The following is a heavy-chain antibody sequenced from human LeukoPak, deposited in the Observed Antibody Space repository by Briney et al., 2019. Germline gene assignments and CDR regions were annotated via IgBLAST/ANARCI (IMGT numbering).Heavy chain of an antibody. D-gene: IGHD4-17*01. CDR2: INTNTGNP. V-gene: IGHV7-4-1*01. CDR1: GYTFNNYA. J-gene: IGHJ4*02. Sequence: GASVKVSCKSSGYTFNNYAMNWVRQAPGQGLEWMGWINTNTGNPTYAQGFTGRFVFSSDTSVRTAYLQIGSLEAEDTAVYYCARSNNDGDYLGVGFDYWGQGTLVTVSS. CDR3: ARSNNDGDYLGVGFDY.